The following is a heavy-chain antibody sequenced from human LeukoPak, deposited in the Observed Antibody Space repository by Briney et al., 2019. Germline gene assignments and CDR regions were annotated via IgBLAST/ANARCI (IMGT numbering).Heavy chain of an antibody. CDR3: ARLTHKAVAGIGAFDI. CDR2: ISSSSSYR. J-gene: IGHJ3*02. V-gene: IGHV3-21*01. D-gene: IGHD6-19*01. Sequence: GGALMLSCGASGFTFSSYSRKWVRRAPGKGVGWVSSISSSSSYRYYAASVKGRFTVSRYNAKNSLYLQMNSLSAEDTAVYSCARLTHKAVAGIGAFDIWGQGTMVTVSS. CDR1: GFTFSSYS.